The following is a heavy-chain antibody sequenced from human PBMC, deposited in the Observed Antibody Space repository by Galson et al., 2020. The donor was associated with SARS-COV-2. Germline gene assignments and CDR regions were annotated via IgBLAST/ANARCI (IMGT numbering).Heavy chain of an antibody. J-gene: IGHJ4*02. CDR2: INPSGGST. D-gene: IGHD7-27*01. Sequence: ASVKVSCKASGYTFTSYYMHWVRQAPGQGLEWMGIINPSGGSTSYAQKFQGRVTMTRDTSTSTVYMELSSLRSEDTAVYYCASFNWGYQGKELFDYWGQGTLVTVSS. CDR1: GYTFTSYY. CDR3: ASFNWGYQGKELFDY. V-gene: IGHV1-46*01.